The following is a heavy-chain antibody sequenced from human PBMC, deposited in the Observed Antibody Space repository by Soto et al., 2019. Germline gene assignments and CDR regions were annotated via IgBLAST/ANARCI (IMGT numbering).Heavy chain of an antibody. CDR3: AKWNGYGDY. CDR2: FSGGSGTT. D-gene: IGHD1-1*01. Sequence: EVQLLESGGGLVQPGGSLRLSCAASGFSLSTYGVTWVRQAPGKGLEWVSGFSGGSGTTHYSDSVKGRFSITRDNSKNTAHLEMNSLRVEDTASYYCAKWNGYGDYWGQGILVTVSS. V-gene: IGHV3-23*01. CDR1: GFSLSTYG. J-gene: IGHJ4*02.